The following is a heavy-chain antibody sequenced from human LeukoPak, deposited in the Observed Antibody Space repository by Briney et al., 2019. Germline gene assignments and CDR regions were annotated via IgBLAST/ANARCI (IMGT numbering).Heavy chain of an antibody. CDR1: GFTFSSYV. J-gene: IGHJ6*03. Sequence: PGRSLRLSCAASGFTFSSYVMHWVRQAPGKGLEWVAIISYDGSNGYYADSVKGRFTISRDNSKNTLYLQMNSLRAEDTAVYYCARDPHMDVWGKGTTVTISS. CDR2: ISYDGSNG. CDR3: ARDPHMDV. V-gene: IGHV3-30*04.